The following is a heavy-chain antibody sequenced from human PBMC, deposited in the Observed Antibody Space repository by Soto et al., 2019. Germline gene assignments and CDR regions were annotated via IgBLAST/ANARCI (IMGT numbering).Heavy chain of an antibody. CDR1: GFTFSSYA. D-gene: IGHD1-26*01. CDR2: ISGSGGST. CDR3: AKDLNRRWELSHFDY. V-gene: IGHV3-23*01. Sequence: EVQLLESGGGLVQPGGSLRLSCAASGFTFSSYAMSWVRQAPGKGLEWVSAISGSGGSTYYADSVKGRFTISRDNPKNTLYLQMNSLRAEDTAVYYCAKDLNRRWELSHFDYWGQGTLVTVSS. J-gene: IGHJ4*02.